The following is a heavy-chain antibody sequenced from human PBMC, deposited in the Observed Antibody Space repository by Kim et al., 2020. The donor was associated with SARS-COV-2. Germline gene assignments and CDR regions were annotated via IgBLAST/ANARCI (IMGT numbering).Heavy chain of an antibody. CDR2: IIPIFGTA. CDR3: ARDLHIVLVTAIMGRYYYGMDV. J-gene: IGHJ6*02. V-gene: IGHV1-69*13. D-gene: IGHD2-21*02. Sequence: SVKVSCKASGGTFSSYAISWVRQAPGQGLEWMGGIIPIFGTANYAQKFQDIVTITADESTSTAYMELSSLRSEDTAVYYCARDLHIVLVTAIMGRYYYGMDVWGQGTTVTVSS. CDR1: GGTFSSYA.